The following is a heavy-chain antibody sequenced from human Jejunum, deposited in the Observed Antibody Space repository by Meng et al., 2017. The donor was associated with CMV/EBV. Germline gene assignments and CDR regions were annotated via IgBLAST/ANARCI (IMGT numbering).Heavy chain of an antibody. J-gene: IGHJ4*02. CDR2: ISHGGIT. CDR1: GGSLSPYY. D-gene: IGHD1-1*01. CDR3: GMERVN. Sequence: VQLLKWGVGLLDDSETPPPTCAVYGGSLSPYYWTWIRQIPGKGLEWIGEISHGGITNYNPSLKSRVTLLIDTSKNQFSLKLSSVTAADTAVYYCGMERVNWGQGILVTVSS. V-gene: IGHV4-34*01.